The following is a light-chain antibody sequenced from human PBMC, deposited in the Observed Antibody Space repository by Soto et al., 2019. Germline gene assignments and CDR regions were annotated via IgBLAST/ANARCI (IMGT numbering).Light chain of an antibody. Sequence: QSALTQPASVSGSPGQSITISCTGTSSDVGGNKYVSWYQQCPGKAPKLIIFEVSNRPSGVSDRFSGSKSGNVASLTISVLQAEDEADYYCSAYTTSSTLAFGGGTKLTVL. J-gene: IGLJ2*01. CDR2: EVS. CDR1: SSDVGGNKY. V-gene: IGLV2-14*01. CDR3: SAYTTSSTLA.